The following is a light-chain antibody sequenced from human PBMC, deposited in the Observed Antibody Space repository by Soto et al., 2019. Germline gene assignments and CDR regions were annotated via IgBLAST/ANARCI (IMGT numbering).Light chain of an antibody. CDR1: QSVSSN. Sequence: EIVMTQSAATLSVSPGDRATLSCRASQSVSSNLAWYQQKPGQAPRLLIYADSNRATGIPARFSGSGSGRDFTLTISSLEPEDFSVYYCQQRYNWPITFGQGTRLEIK. CDR3: QQRYNWPIT. J-gene: IGKJ5*01. V-gene: IGKV3-11*02. CDR2: ADS.